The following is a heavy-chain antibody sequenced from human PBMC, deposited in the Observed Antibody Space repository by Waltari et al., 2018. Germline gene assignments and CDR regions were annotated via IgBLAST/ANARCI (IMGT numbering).Heavy chain of an antibody. J-gene: IGHJ6*02. CDR2: ETQEGSSK. Sequence: QVQLVESGGGVVQPGRSLRLSCAASGLTFSSFHIPLVRPAPGKGLGWEGRETQEGSSKDYADSVKGRFIISRDNSKNTRYLQMDSLRPEDSAMYYCVRRRPCSGDMCYGLDVWGQGTTVTVSS. CDR3: VRRRPCSGDMCYGLDV. V-gene: IGHV3-30*03. CDR1: GLTFSSFH. D-gene: IGHD2-15*01.